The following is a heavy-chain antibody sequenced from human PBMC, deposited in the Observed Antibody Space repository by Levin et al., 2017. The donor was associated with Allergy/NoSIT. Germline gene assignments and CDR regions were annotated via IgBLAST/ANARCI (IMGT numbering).Heavy chain of an antibody. CDR1: GGSFSGYF. CDR2: INHSGIT. V-gene: IGHV4-34*01. CDR3: ARGGERATFGY. Sequence: SQTLSLTCTVYGGSFSGYFWTWIRQSPGKGLEWIGEINHSGITNYNPSLKSRVTISVDTSKNQFSLRLNSVTAADTALYYCARGGERATFGYWGQGTLVSVSP. D-gene: IGHD3-16*01. J-gene: IGHJ4*02.